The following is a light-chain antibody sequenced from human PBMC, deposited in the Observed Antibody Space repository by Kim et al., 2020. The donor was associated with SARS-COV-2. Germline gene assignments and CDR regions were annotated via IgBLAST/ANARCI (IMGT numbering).Light chain of an antibody. J-gene: IGKJ1*01. CDR3: QHYHNSPGT. CDR1: QSVRSSS. V-gene: IGKV3-20*01. CDR2: GAS. Sequence: EIVLTQSPGTLSLSLGEGATLSCRASQSVRSSSLVWYQQKPGQAPRLLIYGASSRATGIPDRFSGRGSGTDFTLTISRLEPEDFAVYYCQHYHNSPGTFGQGTKVEIK.